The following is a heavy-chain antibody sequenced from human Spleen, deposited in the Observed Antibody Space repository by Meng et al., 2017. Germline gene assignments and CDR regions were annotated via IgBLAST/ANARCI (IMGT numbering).Heavy chain of an antibody. J-gene: IGHJ3*02. CDR2: VSNSGYTT. Sequence: GESLKISCGGSGFTFSDYEMNWVRQAPGKGLEWIAYVSNSGYTTYYADSVKGRFTISRDNAKNSLYLQMNSLRAEDTAVYYCARVGGSLLLWFGELDAFDIWGQGTMVTVSS. D-gene: IGHD3-10*01. V-gene: IGHV3-11*01. CDR1: GFTFSDYE. CDR3: ARVGGSLLLWFGELDAFDI.